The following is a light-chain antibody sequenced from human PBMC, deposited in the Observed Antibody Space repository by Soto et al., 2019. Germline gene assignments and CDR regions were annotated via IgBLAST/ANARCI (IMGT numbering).Light chain of an antibody. CDR1: QSVSSN. V-gene: IGKV3-15*01. Sequence: EIVMTQSPATLSVSPGERATLSCRASQSVSSNLAWYQPKPGQAPRLLIYGAYTRATGIPARFSGSGSGTEFTLTISSLQSEDFAVYYCQQYNNSPPITFGPGTRLAIK. CDR2: GAY. J-gene: IGKJ5*01. CDR3: QQYNNSPPIT.